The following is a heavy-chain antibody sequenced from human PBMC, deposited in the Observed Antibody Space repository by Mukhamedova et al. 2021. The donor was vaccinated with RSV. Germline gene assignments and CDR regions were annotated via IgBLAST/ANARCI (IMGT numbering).Heavy chain of an antibody. V-gene: IGHV4-31*02. D-gene: IGHD5-24*01. J-gene: IGHJ3*02. CDR2: SGST. Sequence: SGSTYYNPSLKSRVTISVDTSKNQFSLKLSSVTAADTAVYYCARDPGVEMATYAFDIWGHGTMVTVSS. CDR3: ARDPGVEMATYAFDI.